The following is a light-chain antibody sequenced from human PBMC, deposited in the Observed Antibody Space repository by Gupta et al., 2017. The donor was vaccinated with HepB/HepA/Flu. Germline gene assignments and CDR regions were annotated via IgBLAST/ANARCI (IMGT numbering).Light chain of an antibody. CDR1: QNVLWSSNNKNF. CDR3: QQDYSSPLT. V-gene: IGKV4-1*01. CDR2: WAS. Sequence: DIVMTQSPDSLTVSLGERATINCKSSQNVLWSSNNKNFLAWYQQKPGQPPKLIITWASVRESGVPDRFSGSGSVTDFTLTINSLQAEDVAVYYCQQDYSSPLTFGGGTKVEIK. J-gene: IGKJ4*01.